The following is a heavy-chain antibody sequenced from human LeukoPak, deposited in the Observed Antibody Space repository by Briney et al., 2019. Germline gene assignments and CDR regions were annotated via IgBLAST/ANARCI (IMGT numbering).Heavy chain of an antibody. CDR2: ISFDGSNK. V-gene: IGHV3-30-3*01. J-gene: IGHJ6*02. Sequence: PGGSLRLSCAASGFTLSNYAMNWVRQAPGKGLEWVAIISFDGSNKYYADSVKGRFTISRDDSKNTLYLQMNSLRAEDTAVYYCARDCSSTTCYSSPYHFYGMDIWGQGTTVTVS. CDR1: GFTLSNYA. D-gene: IGHD2-2*01. CDR3: ARDCSSTTCYSSPYHFYGMDI.